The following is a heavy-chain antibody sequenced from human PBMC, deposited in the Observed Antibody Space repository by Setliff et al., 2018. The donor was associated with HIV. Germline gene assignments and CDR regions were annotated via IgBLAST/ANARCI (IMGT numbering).Heavy chain of an antibody. Sequence: SETLSLTCAVYGGSFSDNYWSWIRQSPGKGLEWIGEINHSGRTKYSPSLRSRVSISVDTSKTQFSLKLSSVTAADTAVYYCARDMGGGYCSGGSCYSKSHWFDPWGQGTLVTVSS. CDR3: ARDMGGGYCSGGSCYSKSHWFDP. CDR1: GGSFSDNY. D-gene: IGHD2-15*01. CDR2: INHSGRT. J-gene: IGHJ5*02. V-gene: IGHV4-34*01.